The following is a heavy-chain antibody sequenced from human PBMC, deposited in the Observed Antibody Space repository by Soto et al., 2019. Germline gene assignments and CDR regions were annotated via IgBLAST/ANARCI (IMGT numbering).Heavy chain of an antibody. CDR1: GGSFSGYY. Sequence: QVQLQQWGAGLLKPSETLSLTCAVYGGSFSGYYWSWIRQPPGKGLEWIGKINHSGSTNYNPSLKSRVTISVDTSKNQFSLKLSSVTAADTAVYYCARAGYGQIDYWGQGTLVTVSS. D-gene: IGHD2-15*01. V-gene: IGHV4-34*01. CDR3: ARAGYGQIDY. CDR2: INHSGST. J-gene: IGHJ4*02.